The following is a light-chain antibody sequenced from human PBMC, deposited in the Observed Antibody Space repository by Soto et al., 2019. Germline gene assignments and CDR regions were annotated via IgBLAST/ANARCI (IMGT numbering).Light chain of an antibody. V-gene: IGKV1-13*02. CDR1: KGIINY. CDR3: QKYNSYSWT. CDR2: DAS. J-gene: IGKJ1*01. Sequence: DRVTITGRAWKGIINYLAWYQQKPVKVPKLLIYDASSLESGVPSRFSGSGSGTEFTLTISSLQPDDFATYYCQKYNSYSWTFGQGTNVDNQ.